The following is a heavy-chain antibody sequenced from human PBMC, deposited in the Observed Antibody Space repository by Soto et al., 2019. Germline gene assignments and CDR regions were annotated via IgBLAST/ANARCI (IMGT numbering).Heavy chain of an antibody. V-gene: IGHV1-3*01. CDR1: GYTFTSYA. J-gene: IGHJ6*03. Sequence: ASVKVSCKASGYTFTSYAMHWVRQAPGQRLEWMGWINAGNGNTKYSQKFQGRVTITRDTSASTAYMELSSLRSEDTAVYYCAADIGATINEVYYYFYMDVWGKGTTVTSP. CDR3: AADIGATINEVYYYFYMDV. D-gene: IGHD5-12*01. CDR2: INAGNGNT.